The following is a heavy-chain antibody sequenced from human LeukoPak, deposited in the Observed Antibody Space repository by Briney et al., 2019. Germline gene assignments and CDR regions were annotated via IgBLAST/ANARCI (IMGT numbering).Heavy chain of an antibody. Sequence: GGSLRLSCAASGFTFSSYGMHWVRQAPGKGLEWVAVIWYDGSNKYYADSVKGRFTISRDNSKNTLYLQMNSLRAEDTAVYYRARDEYDSSGYDGGGPYFDYWGQGTLVTVSS. CDR3: ARDEYDSSGYDGGGPYFDY. D-gene: IGHD3-22*01. CDR2: IWYDGSNK. V-gene: IGHV3-33*01. J-gene: IGHJ4*02. CDR1: GFTFSSYG.